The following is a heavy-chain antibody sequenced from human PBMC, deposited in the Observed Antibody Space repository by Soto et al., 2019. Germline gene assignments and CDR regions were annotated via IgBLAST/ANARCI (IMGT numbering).Heavy chain of an antibody. CDR2: INGGGSST. CDR3: ARGSKDSYPGSRIFDF. CDR1: GFTFSNND. V-gene: IGHV3-23*01. J-gene: IGHJ4*02. D-gene: IGHD3-10*01. Sequence: EVELLESGGGLVQPGGSLRLSCAASGFTFSNNDMSWVRQAPGKGLEWVSSINGGGSSTSYAESVRGRFTISRDNSKNTLFLQMNSLRAEDTAIYYCARGSKDSYPGSRIFDFWGRGTLVTVSS.